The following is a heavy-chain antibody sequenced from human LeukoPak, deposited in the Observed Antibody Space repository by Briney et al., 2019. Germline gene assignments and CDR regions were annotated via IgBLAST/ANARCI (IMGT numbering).Heavy chain of an antibody. CDR3: ARVRTGTTTNNYYGLDV. Sequence: GGSLRLSCAASGFTFSSYWMNWVRQAPGKGLEWVAVISYDGSNKYYTGSVKGRFTISRDNSKNTLYVQVNSLKPEDTAVYYCARVRTGTTTNNYYGLDVWGQGTTVTVSS. CDR1: GFTFSSYW. CDR2: ISYDGSNK. J-gene: IGHJ6*02. D-gene: IGHD1-7*01. V-gene: IGHV3-30-3*01.